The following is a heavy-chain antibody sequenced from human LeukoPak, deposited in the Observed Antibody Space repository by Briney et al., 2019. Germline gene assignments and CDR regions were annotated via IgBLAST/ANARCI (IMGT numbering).Heavy chain of an antibody. CDR3: GMSAVAGSHLNYFDY. D-gene: IGHD6-19*01. CDR1: GFSFSTYV. CDR2: MTYDGSNK. V-gene: IGHV3-30*04. J-gene: IGHJ4*02. Sequence: PGGSLRLSCAASGFSFSTYVMNWVRQAPGKGLEWVAVMTYDGSNKYYADSVKGRFTISRDNSKNTLYLQMNSLRAEDTAVYYCGMSAVAGSHLNYFDYWGQGTLVTVSS.